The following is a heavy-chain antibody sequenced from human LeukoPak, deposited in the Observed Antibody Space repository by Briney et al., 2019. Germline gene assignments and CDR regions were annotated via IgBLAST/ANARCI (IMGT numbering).Heavy chain of an antibody. V-gene: IGHV1-69*04. CDR2: IIPILGIA. Sequence: SVKVSCKASGGTFSSYAISWVRQAPGQGLEWMGRIIPILGIANYARKFQGRVTITADKSTSTAYMELSSLRSEDTAVYYCARSARLSYDILTGPVYWYFDLWGRGTLVTVSS. CDR3: ARSARLSYDILTGPVYWYFDL. D-gene: IGHD3-9*01. J-gene: IGHJ2*01. CDR1: GGTFSSYA.